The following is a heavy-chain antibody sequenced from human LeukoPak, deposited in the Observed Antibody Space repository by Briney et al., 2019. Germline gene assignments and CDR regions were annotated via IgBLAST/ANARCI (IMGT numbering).Heavy chain of an antibody. J-gene: IGHJ4*02. D-gene: IGHD5-12*01. CDR3: ARLIVATKKYYFDY. V-gene: IGHV6-1*01. CDR2: TYYRSKWYN. Sequence: SQTLSLTCAISGDSVSSNSAAWNWIRRSPSRGLEWLGRTYYRSKWYNDYAVPVKSRITINPDTSKNQFSLQLNSVTPEDTAVYYCARLIVATKKYYFDYWGQGTLVTVSS. CDR1: GDSVSSNSAA.